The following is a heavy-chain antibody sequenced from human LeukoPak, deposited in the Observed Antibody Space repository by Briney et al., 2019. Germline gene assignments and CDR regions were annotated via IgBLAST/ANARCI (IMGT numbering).Heavy chain of an antibody. V-gene: IGHV1-24*01. CDR3: ATHLRFLEWLLIDY. J-gene: IGHJ4*02. CDR2: FDPEDGET. CDR1: GYTLTELS. Sequence: GASVKVSCKVSGYTLTELSMHWVRQAPGKGLEWMGGFDPEDGETIYAQKFQGRVTMTEDTSTDTAYMELSSLRSEDTAVYYCATHLRFLEWLLIDYWGQGTLVTVSS. D-gene: IGHD3-3*01.